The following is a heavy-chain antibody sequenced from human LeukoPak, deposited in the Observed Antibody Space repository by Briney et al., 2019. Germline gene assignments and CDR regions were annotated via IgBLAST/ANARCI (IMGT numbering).Heavy chain of an antibody. CDR2: IKSKTDGGTT. CDR1: GFTFSNAW. V-gene: IGHV3-15*01. J-gene: IGHJ4*02. CDR3: TTDVGPYDSSGYYNCY. Sequence: GGSLRLSCAASGFTFSNAWMSWVRQAPGKGLEWVGRIKSKTDGGTTDYAAPVKGRFAISRDDSKNTLYLQMNSLKTEDTAVYYCTTDVGPYDSSGYYNCYWGQGTLVTVSS. D-gene: IGHD3-22*01.